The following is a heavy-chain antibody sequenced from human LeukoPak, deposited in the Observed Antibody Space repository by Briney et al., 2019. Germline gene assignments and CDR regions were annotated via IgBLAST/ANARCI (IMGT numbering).Heavy chain of an antibody. Sequence: SVKVSCKASGGTFSSYAISWVRQAPGQGLEWMGVIIPIFGTANYAQKFQGRVTITADESTSTAYMELSSLRSEDTAVYYCASIAAAGTGAHRDFDYWGQGTLVTVSS. CDR2: IIPIFGTA. J-gene: IGHJ4*02. CDR1: GGTFSSYA. D-gene: IGHD6-13*01. V-gene: IGHV1-69*01. CDR3: ASIAAAGTGAHRDFDY.